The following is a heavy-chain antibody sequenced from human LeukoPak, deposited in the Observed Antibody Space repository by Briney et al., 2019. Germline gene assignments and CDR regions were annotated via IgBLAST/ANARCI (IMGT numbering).Heavy chain of an antibody. CDR3: ARERRRFLEWAHDY. J-gene: IGHJ4*02. Sequence: GRTLRLSCAASGFTFSSYAMHWVRQAPGKGLEWVALIPYDGSNKYYADSVKGRFTISRDNSKNTLYLQMNSLRAEDTAVYYCARERRRFLEWAHDYWGQGTLVTVSS. D-gene: IGHD3-3*01. CDR2: IPYDGSNK. CDR1: GFTFSSYA. V-gene: IGHV3-30*04.